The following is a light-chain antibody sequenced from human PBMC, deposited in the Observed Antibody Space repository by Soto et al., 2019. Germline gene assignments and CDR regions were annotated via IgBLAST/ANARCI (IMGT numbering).Light chain of an antibody. CDR3: QHYNSYSVA. J-gene: IGKJ1*01. CDR1: QTISSS. CDR2: KAS. V-gene: IGKV1-5*03. Sequence: DIQMTQSPSTLSGSVGDRVTITCRASQTISSSLAWYQQKPGKAPKLLIYKASTLTTGVPSRFSGSGSGTEFTLTISSLQPDDFATYYCQHYNSYSVAFGRGTKVELK.